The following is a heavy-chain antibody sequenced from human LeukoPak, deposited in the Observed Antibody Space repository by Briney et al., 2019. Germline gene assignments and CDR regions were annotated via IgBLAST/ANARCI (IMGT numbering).Heavy chain of an antibody. D-gene: IGHD1-20*01. CDR3: AGTNWNDKDY. J-gene: IGHJ4*02. Sequence: GGSLRLSCAASGFTFDDYGLSWVRQAPGKGLEWVSGINWNGGSTGYADSVKGRFTISRDNAKKSLYLQMNSLRAEDTAVYYCAGTNWNDKDYWGQGTLVTVSS. CDR2: INWNGGST. V-gene: IGHV3-20*04. CDR1: GFTFDDYG.